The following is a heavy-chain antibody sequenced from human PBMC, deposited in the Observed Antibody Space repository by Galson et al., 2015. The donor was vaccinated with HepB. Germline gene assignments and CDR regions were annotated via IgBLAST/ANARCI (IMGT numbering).Heavy chain of an antibody. CDR3: ARSSLYKWNGYDAFDI. V-gene: IGHV1-2*02. CDR2: VNPNGGGT. D-gene: IGHD1-1*01. CDR1: GYTFTHYY. Sequence: SVKVSGKASGYTFTHYYIHWVRQAPGQGLEWMGWVNPNGGGTDYAQKFQGRVTLTGDTSISTAYMELSDMKSDDTAVYYCARSSLYKWNGYDAFDIWGRGTLVTVSS. J-gene: IGHJ3*02.